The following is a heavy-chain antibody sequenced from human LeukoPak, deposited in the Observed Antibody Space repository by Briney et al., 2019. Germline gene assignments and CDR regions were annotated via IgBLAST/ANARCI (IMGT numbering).Heavy chain of an antibody. D-gene: IGHD6-6*01. J-gene: IGHJ3*02. CDR1: GFTFGDYA. V-gene: IGHV3-21*01. Sequence: GGSLRLSCTASGFTFGDYAMNWVRQAPGKGLEWVSSISSSSSYIYYADSVKGRFTISRDNAKNSLYLQMNSLRAEDTAVYYCASQYSRFDAFDIWGQGTMVTVSS. CDR3: ASQYSRFDAFDI. CDR2: ISSSSSYI.